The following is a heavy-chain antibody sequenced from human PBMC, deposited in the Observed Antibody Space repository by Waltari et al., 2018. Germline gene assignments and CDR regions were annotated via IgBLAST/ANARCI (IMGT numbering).Heavy chain of an antibody. J-gene: IGHJ4*02. V-gene: IGHV4-34*01. CDR1: GGSFSGYY. CDR2: INHSGST. CDR3: ATYYYGSGSLNY. Sequence: QVQLQQWGAGLLKPSETLSLTCAVYGGSFSGYYWSWIRQPPGKGLEWIGEINHSGSTTDTPSLKSRVTISVDTSKNQFSLKLSSVTAADTAVYYCATYYYGSGSLNYWGQGTLVTVSS. D-gene: IGHD3-10*01.